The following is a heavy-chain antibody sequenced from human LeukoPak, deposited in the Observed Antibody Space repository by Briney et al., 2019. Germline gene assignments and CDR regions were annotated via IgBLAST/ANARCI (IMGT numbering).Heavy chain of an antibody. CDR2: MYTRGST. CDR1: GVSISSGSYY. CDR3: ARGYDGSGYYYRNWYFDL. V-gene: IGHV4-61*02. J-gene: IGHJ2*01. D-gene: IGHD3-22*01. Sequence: SETLSLTCTVSGVSISSGSYYWSWMRQPAGQGLEYIGRMYTRGSTNYNPSLKSRVTITVDTSKNQFSLKLNSVTAADTAVYYCARGYDGSGYYYRNWYFDLWGRGTLVTVSS.